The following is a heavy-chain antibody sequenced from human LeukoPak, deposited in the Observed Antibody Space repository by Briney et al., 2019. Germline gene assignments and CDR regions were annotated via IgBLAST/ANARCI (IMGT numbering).Heavy chain of an antibody. CDR3: ARAPYSSSWYYFDS. Sequence: PSETLSLTCTVSGGSISSYYWSWIRQPPGKGLEWIGYIHNRGSTNYNPSLESRVTISVDTSKNQFSLKLTSVTAADTAVYYCARAPYSSSWYYFDSWGQGTLVTVSS. J-gene: IGHJ4*02. V-gene: IGHV4-59*01. CDR1: GGSISSYY. CDR2: IHNRGST. D-gene: IGHD6-13*01.